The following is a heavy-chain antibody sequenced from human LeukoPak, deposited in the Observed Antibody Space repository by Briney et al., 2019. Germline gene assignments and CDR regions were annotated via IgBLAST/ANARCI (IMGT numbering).Heavy chain of an antibody. CDR2: IWYDGSNK. V-gene: IGHV3-33*08. CDR1: GFTFSSYG. Sequence: GSLRLSCAASGFTFSSYGMHWVRQAPGKGLEWVAVIWYDGSNKYYADSVKGRFAISRDNSKNTLYLQMNSLRAEDTAVYYCARARAGSSWFVADYWGQGTLVTVSS. CDR3: ARARAGSSWFVADY. J-gene: IGHJ4*02. D-gene: IGHD6-13*01.